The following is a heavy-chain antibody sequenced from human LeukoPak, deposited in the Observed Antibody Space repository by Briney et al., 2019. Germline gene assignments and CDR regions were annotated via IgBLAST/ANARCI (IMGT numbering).Heavy chain of an antibody. V-gene: IGHV3-48*04. J-gene: IGHJ3*02. CDR1: GFTFSTYS. CDR3: ARDVGPGDGYRLAFDI. CDR2: ISSGGSTI. Sequence: GGSLRLSCAASGFTFSTYSMNWVRQAPGKGLEWVSYISSGGSTIYYADSVKGRFTISRDNAKKSLYLQMNSLRAEDTAVYYCARDVGPGDGYRLAFDIWGHGTMVTVSS. D-gene: IGHD5-24*01.